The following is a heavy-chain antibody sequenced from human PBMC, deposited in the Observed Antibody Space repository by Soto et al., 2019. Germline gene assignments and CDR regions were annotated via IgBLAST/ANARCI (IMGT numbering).Heavy chain of an antibody. CDR2: VWYDGSNK. CDR3: ARDATKGEYDY. Sequence: QVQLVESGGGVVQPGRSLRLSCAASGFTFSSYGMHWVRQAPGKGLEWVAIVWYDGSNKYYADSVKGRFTISRDNSKNTLYLQMNSLRGEATAVYYCARDATKGEYDYWGQGTLVTVSS. CDR1: GFTFSSYG. V-gene: IGHV3-33*01. D-gene: IGHD3-16*01. J-gene: IGHJ4*02.